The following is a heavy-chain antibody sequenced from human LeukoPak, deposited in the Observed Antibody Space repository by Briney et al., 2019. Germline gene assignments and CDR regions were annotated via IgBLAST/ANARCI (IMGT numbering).Heavy chain of an antibody. CDR3: CDGMDV. CDR1: GFTFSKYD. V-gene: IGHV3-23*01. Sequence: GGSLRLSCAASGFTFSKYDMYWIRQAPGKGLECVSVISRDGTTYYADSVKGRFTISRDNSKNTLYLQMNSLRSEDTATYYCCDGMDVWGQGTTVAVSS. J-gene: IGHJ6*02. CDR2: ISRDGTT.